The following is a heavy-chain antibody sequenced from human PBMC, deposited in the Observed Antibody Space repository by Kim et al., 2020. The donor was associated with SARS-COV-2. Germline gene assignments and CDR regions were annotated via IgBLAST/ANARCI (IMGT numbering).Heavy chain of an antibody. CDR2: INAGNGNT. CDR3: ARDALGVRGVIPLY. D-gene: IGHD3-10*01. CDR1: GYTFTSYA. V-gene: IGHV1-3*01. Sequence: ASVKVSCKASGYTFTSYAMHWVRQAPGQRLEWMGWINAGNGNTKYSQKFQGRVTITRDTSASTAYMELSSLRSEDTAVYYCARDALGVRGVIPLYWGQGTLVTVSS. J-gene: IGHJ4*02.